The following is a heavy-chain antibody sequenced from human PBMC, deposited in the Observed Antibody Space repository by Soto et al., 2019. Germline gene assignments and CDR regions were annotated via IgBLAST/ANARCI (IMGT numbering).Heavy chain of an antibody. CDR3: ARDNSGWSDY. CDR2: IDAGNGNT. Sequence: QVQLVQSGAEVKKSGASVKVSCKASGYTFTRYVMHWLRQAPGQRLEWMGWIDAGNGNTVYLQKFQGRVTITRDTSASTAYMELSSLRSEDTAVYYCARDNSGWSDYWGQGTLVTVSS. D-gene: IGHD6-19*01. CDR1: GYTFTRYV. V-gene: IGHV1-3*01. J-gene: IGHJ4*02.